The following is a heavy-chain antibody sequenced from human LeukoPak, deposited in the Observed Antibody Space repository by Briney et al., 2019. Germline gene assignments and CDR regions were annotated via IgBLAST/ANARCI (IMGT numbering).Heavy chain of an antibody. V-gene: IGHV3-9*03. D-gene: IGHD5-24*01. CDR2: ISWNSSSI. CDR1: GFTFDDYA. J-gene: IGHJ4*02. Sequence: HPGGSLRLSCAASGFTFDDYAMHWVRQAPGKGLEWVSGISWNSSSIGYADSVKGRFTISRDNAKNSLYLQMNSLRAEDMALYYCAKAKGLHSPLDYWGQGTLVTVSS. CDR3: AKAKGLHSPLDY.